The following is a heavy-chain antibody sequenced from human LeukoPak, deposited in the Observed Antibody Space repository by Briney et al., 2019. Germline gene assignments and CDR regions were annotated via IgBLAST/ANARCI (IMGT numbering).Heavy chain of an antibody. Sequence: SETLSLTCTVSGGSISSYYWSLIRQPPRKGLEWIGYIYYSGSTNYNPSLKSRVTISINTSKNQFSLKLTSVTAADTAVYYCARDMYYYDGSGDYWGQGTLVTVSS. V-gene: IGHV4-59*12. D-gene: IGHD3-22*01. CDR3: ARDMYYYDGSGDY. CDR1: GGSISSYY. J-gene: IGHJ4*02. CDR2: IYYSGST.